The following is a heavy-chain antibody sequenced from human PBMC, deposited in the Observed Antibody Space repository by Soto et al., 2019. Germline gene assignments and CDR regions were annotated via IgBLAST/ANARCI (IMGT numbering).Heavy chain of an antibody. Sequence: QITLKESGPTLVKPTQTLTLTCTFSGFSLNTRGVGVGWIRQPPGKALEWLELISWDGEKRYRPSLKSRLTITKDTSDDPVGLAMTTMDPVDTATYCCAHRGGDLLTGHYCFDYWGQGPLVTVSS. J-gene: IGHJ4*02. CDR3: AHRGGDLLTGHYCFDY. CDR1: GFSLNTRGVG. CDR2: ISWDGEK. D-gene: IGHD3-9*01. V-gene: IGHV2-5*02.